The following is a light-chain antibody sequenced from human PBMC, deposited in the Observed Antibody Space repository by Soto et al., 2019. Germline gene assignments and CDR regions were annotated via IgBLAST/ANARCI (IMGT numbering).Light chain of an antibody. Sequence: QSVLTQPASVSGSPGQSITISCTGTISDVGRYNYVSWYQQHPGKAPQLIIYEVTNRPSEISNRFSGSKSGNTASLTISGLQAEDEGDYYCTSYTNNNSWEFGGGTKLTVL. V-gene: IGLV2-14*01. CDR2: EVT. J-gene: IGLJ3*02. CDR1: ISDVGRYNY. CDR3: TSYTNNNSWE.